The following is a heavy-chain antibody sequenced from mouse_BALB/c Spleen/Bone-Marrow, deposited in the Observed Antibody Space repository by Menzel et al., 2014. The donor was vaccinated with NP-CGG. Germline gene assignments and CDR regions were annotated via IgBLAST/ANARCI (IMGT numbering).Heavy chain of an antibody. Sequence: DLVKPGASVKLSCKASGYTFTSYWINWIKQRPGQGLEWIGRTAPGSGSTYYNEVFKGKATLTVDTSSSTAYIQLSSLSSEDSAVYFCARFPIYYGNYGAMDYWGQGTSVTVSS. D-gene: IGHD2-1*01. CDR1: GYTFTSYW. CDR2: TAPGSGST. V-gene: IGHV1S41*01. J-gene: IGHJ4*01. CDR3: ARFPIYYGNYGAMDY.